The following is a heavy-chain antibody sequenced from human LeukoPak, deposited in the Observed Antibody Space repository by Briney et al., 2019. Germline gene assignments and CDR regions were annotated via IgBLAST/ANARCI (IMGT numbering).Heavy chain of an antibody. CDR3: ARGGGYGDFDY. Sequence: TSQTLSLTCTVSGGSISSGNNYWSWIRQHPGKGLEWIGYTYHSGSTYYNPSLKSRVTISVDRSKNQFSLKLSSVTAADTAVYYCARGGGYGDFDYWGQGTLVTVSS. J-gene: IGHJ4*02. CDR1: GGSISSGNNY. D-gene: IGHD4/OR15-4a*01. CDR2: TYHSGST. V-gene: IGHV4-30-2*01.